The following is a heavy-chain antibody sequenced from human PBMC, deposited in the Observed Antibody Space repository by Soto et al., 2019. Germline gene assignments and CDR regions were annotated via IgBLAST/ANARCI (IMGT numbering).Heavy chain of an antibody. CDR3: AGDWQWLVRYYFDY. Sequence: PGGSLRLSCAASGFTFSSYGMHWVRQAPGKGLEWVAVIWYDGSNKDYADSVKGRFTISRDNSKNTLYLQMNSLRAEDTAVYYCAGDWQWLVRYYFDYWGQGTLVTVSS. J-gene: IGHJ4*02. D-gene: IGHD6-19*01. V-gene: IGHV3-33*01. CDR2: IWYDGSNK. CDR1: GFTFSSYG.